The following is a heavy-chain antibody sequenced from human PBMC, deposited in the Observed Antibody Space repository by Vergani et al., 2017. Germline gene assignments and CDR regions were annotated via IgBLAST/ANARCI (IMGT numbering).Heavy chain of an antibody. J-gene: IGHJ6*02. V-gene: IGHV3-74*01. CDR3: AREGYCSSTSCYSRGMDV. Sequence: EVQLVESGGGLIHPGGSLRLSCEGSGFSFSGYWMHWVRQSPEKGLVWVSRIKSDGSITNYADSVKGRFTISRDNAKNSLYLQMNSLRAEDTAVYYCAREGYCSSTSCYSRGMDVWGQGTTVTVSS. D-gene: IGHD2-2*02. CDR2: IKSDGSIT. CDR1: GFSFSGYW.